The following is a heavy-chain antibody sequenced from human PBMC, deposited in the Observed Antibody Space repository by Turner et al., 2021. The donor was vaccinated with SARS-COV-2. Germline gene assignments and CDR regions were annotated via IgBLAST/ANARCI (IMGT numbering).Heavy chain of an antibody. V-gene: IGHV3-33*08. CDR1: GCTYSSYG. D-gene: IGHD3-10*01. Sequence: QLQLVESGGGVVEPGWSLRLSRTASGCTYSSYGRHWVRQAPGKGLGWVAVIGFDGSNKYYADSVKGRYTISRNNSKNTLYLQMNSLRAEDTAVYYCARECLYGSGTSGGMDVWGQGTTVTVSS. CDR3: ARECLYGSGTSGGMDV. CDR2: IGFDGSNK. J-gene: IGHJ6*02.